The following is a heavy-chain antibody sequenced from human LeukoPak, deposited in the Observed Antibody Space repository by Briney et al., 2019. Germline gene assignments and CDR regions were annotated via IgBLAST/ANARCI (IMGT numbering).Heavy chain of an antibody. CDR2: IIPIFGTA. V-gene: IGHV1-69*13. D-gene: IGHD2-15*01. CDR3: ARVPVAAVTYYFDY. J-gene: IGHJ4*02. CDR1: GGTFSSYA. Sequence: GASVKVSCKASGGTFSSYAISWVRQAPGQGLEWMGGIIPIFGTANYAQKFQGGVTITADESTSTAYMELSSLRSEDTAVYYCARVPVAAVTYYFDYWGQGTLVTVSS.